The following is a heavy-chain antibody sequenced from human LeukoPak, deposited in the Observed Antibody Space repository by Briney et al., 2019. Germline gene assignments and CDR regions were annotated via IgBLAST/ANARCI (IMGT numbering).Heavy chain of an antibody. CDR1: GYTFTGYY. CDR3: ARGRTCSSTSCRYKRGDYFDY. CDR2: INPNSGGT. J-gene: IGHJ4*02. Sequence: GASVKVSCKASGYTFTGYYMHWVRQAPGQGLEWMGWINPNSGGTNYAQKFQGWVTMTRDTSISTAYMELSRLRSDDTAVYYCARGRTCSSTSCRYKRGDYFDYWGQGTLVTVSS. V-gene: IGHV1-2*04. D-gene: IGHD2-2*01.